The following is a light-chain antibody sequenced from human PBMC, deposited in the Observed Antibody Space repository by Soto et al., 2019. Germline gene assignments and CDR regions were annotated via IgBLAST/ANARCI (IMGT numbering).Light chain of an antibody. CDR2: KAS. V-gene: IGKV1-5*03. J-gene: IGKJ1*01. CDR3: KHYNSYSRT. Sequence: IQMTQSPSTLSASVGDRVTITCRASQSISSWLAWYQQKPGKAPKLLIYKASSLESGVPSRFSCSGSGTEFTLTSSSLQPDDFATYYCKHYNSYSRTFGQGNKVEIK. CDR1: QSISSW.